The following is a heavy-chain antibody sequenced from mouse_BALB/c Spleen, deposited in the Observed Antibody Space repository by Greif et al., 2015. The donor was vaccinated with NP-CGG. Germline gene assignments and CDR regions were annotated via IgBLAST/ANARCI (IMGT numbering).Heavy chain of an antibody. CDR2: ISSGGSYT. Sequence: EVQLVESGGGLVKPGGSLKFSCAASGFTFSSYAMSWVRQTPEKRLEWVATISSGGSYTYYPDSVKGRFTISRDNAKNTLYLQMSSLRSEDTAMYYCARQGGNYDIDYWGQGTTLTVSS. J-gene: IGHJ2*01. V-gene: IGHV5-9-3*01. CDR1: GFTFSSYA. CDR3: ARQGGNYDIDY. D-gene: IGHD2-1*01.